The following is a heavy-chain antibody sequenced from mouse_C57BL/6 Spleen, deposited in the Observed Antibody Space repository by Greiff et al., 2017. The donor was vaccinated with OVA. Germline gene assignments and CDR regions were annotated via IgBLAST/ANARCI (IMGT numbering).Heavy chain of an antibody. CDR3: TSHYYGSSSYYFDY. CDR1: GYTFTDYE. V-gene: IGHV1-15*01. CDR2: IDPETGGT. J-gene: IGHJ2*01. Sequence: VQLQESGAELVRPGASVTLSCKASGYTFTDYEMHWVKQTPVHGLEWIGAIDPETGGTAYNQKFKGKAILTADKSSSTAYMEHRSLTSEDSAVYYCTSHYYGSSSYYFDYWGQGTTLTVSS. D-gene: IGHD1-1*01.